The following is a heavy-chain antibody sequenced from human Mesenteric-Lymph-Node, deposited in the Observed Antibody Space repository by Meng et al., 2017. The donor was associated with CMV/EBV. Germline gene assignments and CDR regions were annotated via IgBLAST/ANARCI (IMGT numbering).Heavy chain of an antibody. J-gene: IGHJ4*02. CDR1: GVSFNSGAYH. CDR2: IYGTGIT. D-gene: IGHD2/OR15-2a*01. Sequence: ESSPRGVKPSETSSLSCMCSGVSFNSGAYHWSWIRQSPGKGLEWIGYIYGTGITIYNPSLKSRVTILLETSKNQFSLKLNSVTTADTAVYYCAKSRSSTPGIVDDWGQGTLVTLSS. CDR3: AKSRSSTPGIVDD. V-gene: IGHV4-61*08.